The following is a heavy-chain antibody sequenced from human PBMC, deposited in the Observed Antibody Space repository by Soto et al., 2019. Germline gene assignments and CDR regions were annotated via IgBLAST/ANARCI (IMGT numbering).Heavy chain of an antibody. Sequence: QVQLVQSGAEVKKPGASVKVSCKASGYTFTSYAMHWVRQAPGQRLEWMGWINAGNGHTKYSQTVQGRVTITRDTSARTAYMELSSLRSEDTAVYYCARDYDDFWSGYFAYWGQGTLVTVSS. CDR1: GYTFTSYA. CDR3: ARDYDDFWSGYFAY. CDR2: INAGNGHT. J-gene: IGHJ4*02. D-gene: IGHD3-3*01. V-gene: IGHV1-3*01.